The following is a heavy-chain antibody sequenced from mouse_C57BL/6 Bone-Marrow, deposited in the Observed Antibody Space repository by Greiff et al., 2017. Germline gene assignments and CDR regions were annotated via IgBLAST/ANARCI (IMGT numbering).Heavy chain of an antibody. V-gene: IGHV5-16*01. CDR2: INYDGSST. D-gene: IGHD1-1*01. J-gene: IGHJ1*03. CDR1: GFTFSDYY. CDR3: ARGGYGSSRGWYFDV. Sequence: EVQLVESEGGLVQPGSSMKLSCTASGFTFSDYYMAWVRQVPEKGLEWVANINYDGSSTYYLDSLKSRFIISRDNAKNILYLQMSSLKSEDTATYYCARGGYGSSRGWYFDVWGTGTTVTVSS.